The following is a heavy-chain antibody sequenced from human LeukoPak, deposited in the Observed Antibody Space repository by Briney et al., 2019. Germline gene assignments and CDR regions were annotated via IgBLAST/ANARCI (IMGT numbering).Heavy chain of an antibody. J-gene: IGHJ4*02. V-gene: IGHV3-30*02. CDR2: IRYDGSNK. D-gene: IGHD2-21*02. Sequence: GGSLRLSCAASGFTFSSYGMHWVRQAPGKGLEWEAFIRYDGSNKYYADSVKGRFTISRDNSKNTLYLQMNSLRAEDTAVYYCAKDLRMTYDYWGQGTLVTVSS. CDR3: AKDLRMTYDY. CDR1: GFTFSSYG.